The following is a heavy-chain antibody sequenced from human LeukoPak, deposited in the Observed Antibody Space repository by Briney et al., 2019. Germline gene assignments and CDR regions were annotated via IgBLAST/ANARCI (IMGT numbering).Heavy chain of an antibody. CDR3: ARELHCSGGSCYFDY. Sequence: SETLSLTCTVSGGSISSGGYYWSWIRQYPGKGLEWIGYIYYSGSTYYNPSLKSRVTISVDTSKNQFSLKLSSVTAADTAVYYCARELHCSGGSCYFDYWGQGTLVTVSS. CDR2: IYYSGST. CDR1: GGSISSGGYY. D-gene: IGHD2-15*01. J-gene: IGHJ4*02. V-gene: IGHV4-31*03.